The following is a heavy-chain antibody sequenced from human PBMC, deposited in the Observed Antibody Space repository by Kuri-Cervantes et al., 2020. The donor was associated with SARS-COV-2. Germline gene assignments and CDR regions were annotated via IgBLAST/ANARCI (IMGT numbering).Heavy chain of an antibody. CDR2: IIPIFGTA. CDR3: ARDLGQLGRAIDY. Sequence: SVKVSCKASGGTFSSYAISWVRQAPGQGLEWMGGIIPIFGTANYAQKFQGRVTITADESTSTAYMELRSLRSDDTAVYYCARDLGQLGRAIDYWGQGTLVTVSS. J-gene: IGHJ4*02. V-gene: IGHV1-69*13. D-gene: IGHD6-6*01. CDR1: GGTFSSYA.